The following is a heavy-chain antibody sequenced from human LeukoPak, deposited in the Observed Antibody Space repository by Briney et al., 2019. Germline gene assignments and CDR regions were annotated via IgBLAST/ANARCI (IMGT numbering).Heavy chain of an antibody. J-gene: IGHJ6*03. Sequence: SETLSLTCAVSGGSISSNSWWSWVRQPPGKGLEWIGEIFHSGSTNYNPSLKSRVTISVDTSKNQFSLKLSSVTAADTAVYYCARSYYDILTGYYYYYMDVWGKGTTVTVSS. V-gene: IGHV4-4*02. CDR3: ARSYYDILTGYYYYYMDV. CDR1: GGSISSNSW. CDR2: IFHSGST. D-gene: IGHD3-9*01.